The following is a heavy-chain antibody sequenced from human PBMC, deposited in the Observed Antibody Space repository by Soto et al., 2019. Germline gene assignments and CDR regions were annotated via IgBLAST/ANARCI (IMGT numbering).Heavy chain of an antibody. V-gene: IGHV4-31*03. Sequence: SETLSLTCTVSGGSISSGGYYWSWIRQHPGKGLEWIGYIYYSGSTYYNPSLKSWVTISVETSKNQFSLKLGSVTAADTAVYYCARERLDSFGSYYYYYMDVWGKGTTVTVSS. D-gene: IGHD1-1*01. CDR3: ARERLDSFGSYYYYYMDV. J-gene: IGHJ6*03. CDR2: IYYSGST. CDR1: GGSISSGGYY.